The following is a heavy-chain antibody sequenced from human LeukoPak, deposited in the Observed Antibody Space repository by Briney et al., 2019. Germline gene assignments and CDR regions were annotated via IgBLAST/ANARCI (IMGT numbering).Heavy chain of an antibody. J-gene: IGHJ4*02. CDR3: ARVSESGNSDY. Sequence: QTWGSLRLSCAASGFSFTSHGMHWVRQAPGKGLEWVAAIWYDGTNKYYADSVKGRFTISRDTSNNMLYLQMNSLRAEDTAVYYCARVSESGNSDYWGQGTLVTVSS. CDR1: GFSFTSHG. V-gene: IGHV3-33*01. D-gene: IGHD4-23*01. CDR2: IWYDGTNK.